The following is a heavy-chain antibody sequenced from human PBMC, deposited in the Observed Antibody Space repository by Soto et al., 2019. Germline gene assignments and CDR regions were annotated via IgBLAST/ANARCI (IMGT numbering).Heavy chain of an antibody. J-gene: IGHJ5*02. CDR3: AKRNNIVLMVPWFDP. D-gene: IGHD2-8*01. V-gene: IGHV3-23*01. CDR2: ISGSGGST. CDR1: GFTFSSYA. Sequence: GGSLRLSCAASGFTFSSYAMSWVRQAPGKGLEWVSAISGSGGSTYYADSVKGRFTISRDNSKNTLYLQMNSLRAEDTAVYYCAKRNNIVLMVPWFDPWGQGTLVTVSS.